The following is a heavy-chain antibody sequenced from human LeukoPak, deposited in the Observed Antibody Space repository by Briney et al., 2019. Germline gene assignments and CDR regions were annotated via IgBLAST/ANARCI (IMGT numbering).Heavy chain of an antibody. J-gene: IGHJ3*02. V-gene: IGHV3-53*01. Sequence: GGSLRLSCAASGFAVSGNFMNWVRQAPGKGLEWVSVIYSGGDTYYTDSVRGRFTISRDDSRNTLFLQMNSLSVEDTAVYYCARSLPYFYANKPGAFHIWGQGTMVTVSS. CDR3: ARSLPYFYANKPGAFHI. CDR1: GFAVSGNF. CDR2: IYSGGDT. D-gene: IGHD3-16*01.